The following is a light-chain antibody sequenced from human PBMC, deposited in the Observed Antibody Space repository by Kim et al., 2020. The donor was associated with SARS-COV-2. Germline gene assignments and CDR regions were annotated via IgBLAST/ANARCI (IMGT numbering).Light chain of an antibody. V-gene: IGLV3-19*01. Sequence: ALGQTVRITCQGDRLRNDYASWYQQKPGQAPVLVIYGKNNRPSGIPDRISGSRSGNTASLTITGAQAEDEADYYCNSRDSSGNHWVFGGGTQLTVL. CDR1: RLRNDY. CDR3: NSRDSSGNHWV. CDR2: GKN. J-gene: IGLJ3*02.